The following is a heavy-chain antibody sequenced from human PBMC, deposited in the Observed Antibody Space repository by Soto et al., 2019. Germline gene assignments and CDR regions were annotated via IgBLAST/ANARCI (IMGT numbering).Heavy chain of an antibody. CDR2: IRSKAYGGTT. D-gene: IGHD6-6*01. Sequence: PGGSLRLSCTASGFTFGDYAMSWFRQAPGKGLEWVGFIRSKAYGGTTEYAASVKGRFTISRDDSKSIAYLQMNSLKTEDTAVYYCTRSIAAHYYYYGMDVWGQGTTVTVSS. CDR1: GFTFGDYA. V-gene: IGHV3-49*03. J-gene: IGHJ6*02. CDR3: TRSIAAHYYYYGMDV.